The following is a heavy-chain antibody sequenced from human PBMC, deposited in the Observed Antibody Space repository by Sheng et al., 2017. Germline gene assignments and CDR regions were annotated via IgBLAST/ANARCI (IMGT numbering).Heavy chain of an antibody. J-gene: IGHJ4*02. CDR2: IVVTLQKT. Sequence: QVQLVQSGGEVKKPGASVKVSCKASGDTFRSYVIAWVRQAPGQRLEWMGRIVVTLQKTHYAEKFQGRVAISADEGTNTAYMELISLTSYDTAVYYCARDLRGMSNHFDNWGQGTLVTVSS. CDR1: GDTFRSYV. CDR3: ARDLRGMSNHFDN. D-gene: IGHD6-13*01. V-gene: IGHV1-69*11.